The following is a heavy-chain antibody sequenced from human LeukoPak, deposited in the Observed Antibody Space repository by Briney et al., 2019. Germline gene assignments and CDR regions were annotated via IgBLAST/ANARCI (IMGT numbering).Heavy chain of an antibody. CDR3: ARAEVGATRTFDY. J-gene: IGHJ4*02. Sequence: ASVKVSCKASGGTFNSYAISWVRQAPGQGLEWMGGIIPIFGTANYAQKFQGRVTITTDESTSTAYMELSSLRSEDTAVYYCARAEVGATRTFDYWGQGTLVTVSP. CDR1: GGTFNSYA. CDR2: IIPIFGTA. V-gene: IGHV1-69*05. D-gene: IGHD1-26*01.